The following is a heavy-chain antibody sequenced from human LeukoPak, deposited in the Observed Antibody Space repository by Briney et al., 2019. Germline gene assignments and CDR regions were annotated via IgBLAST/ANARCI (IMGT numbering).Heavy chain of an antibody. CDR1: GYSFRTNM. J-gene: IGHJ4*02. CDR2: ILPAGKES. Sequence: GGSLRLSRVVPGYSFRTNMMTWVRPAPGKGLEGVATILPAGKESYRVESVKGRFTVSRDNAKNLLFLQMNSLRADDTAVYYCMSAHGYWGQGTLVTVSS. V-gene: IGHV3-7*01. CDR3: MSAHGY.